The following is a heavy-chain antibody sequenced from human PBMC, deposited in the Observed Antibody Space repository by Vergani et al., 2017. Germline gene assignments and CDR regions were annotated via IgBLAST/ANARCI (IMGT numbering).Heavy chain of an antibody. CDR3: ARTGYSYSKAFDY. CDR2: LDWVDDK. Sequence: QVTLRESGPALVKPTQTLTLTCTFSGFSLSTSGMCLSWIRQPPGKALEWLERLDWVDDKYYSTSLKTRLTISKDTSKNQLVLTMTNMDPVDTATYYCARTGYSYSKAFDYWGQGTLVTVSS. V-gene: IGHV2-70*15. CDR1: GFSLSTSGMC. J-gene: IGHJ4*02. D-gene: IGHD5-18*01.